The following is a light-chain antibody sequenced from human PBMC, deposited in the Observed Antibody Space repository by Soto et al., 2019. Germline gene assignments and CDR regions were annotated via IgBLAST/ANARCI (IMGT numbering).Light chain of an antibody. J-gene: IGKJ1*01. V-gene: IGKV3-11*01. CDR2: DAS. CDR1: QSVSSN. CDR3: QQRSNWWT. Sequence: EIVMTQSPATLSVSPGERATVSCRASQSVSSNLAWYQQKPGQAPRLLIYDASNRATGIPARFSGSGSGTDFTLTISSLEPEDFAVYYCQQRSNWWTFGQGTKVDIK.